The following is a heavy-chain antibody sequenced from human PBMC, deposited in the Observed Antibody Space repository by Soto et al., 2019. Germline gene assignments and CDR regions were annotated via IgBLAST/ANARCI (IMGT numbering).Heavy chain of an antibody. CDR2: IYYSGST. CDR1: GGSISSGDNY. V-gene: IGHV4-30-4*01. CDR3: ARDKITGLFDY. J-gene: IGHJ4*02. D-gene: IGHD2-8*02. Sequence: SETLSLTCTVSGGSISSGDNYWSWIRQPPGKGLEWIGYIYYSGSTYYNPSLKSRVTISVDTSKNQFSLKLNSVTAADTAVYHCARDKITGLFDYWGQGTLVTVSS.